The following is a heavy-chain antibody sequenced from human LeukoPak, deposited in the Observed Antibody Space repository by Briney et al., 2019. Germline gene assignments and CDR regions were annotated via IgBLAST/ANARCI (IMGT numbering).Heavy chain of an antibody. Sequence: HPGGSLRLSCAASGFSVSSNFMSWVRQAPGKGLEWVSVIYSGGTTYYADSVKGRFTISIDNSKNTLSLQMNNLRAADTAVYYCARDGYGNNYMDVWGKGTTVTVSS. CDR3: ARDGYGNNYMDV. D-gene: IGHD1/OR15-1a*01. V-gene: IGHV3-53*01. CDR1: GFSVSSNF. J-gene: IGHJ6*03. CDR2: IYSGGTT.